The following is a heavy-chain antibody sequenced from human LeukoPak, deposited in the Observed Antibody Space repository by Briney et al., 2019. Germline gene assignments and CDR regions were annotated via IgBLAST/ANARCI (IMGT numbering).Heavy chain of an antibody. CDR1: GYSFTSYW. CDR3: ARQHGDLWGIGYFDY. V-gene: IGHV5-51*01. D-gene: IGHD3-16*01. Sequence: GESLKISCKGSGYSFTSYWIGWVRQMPGKGLEWMGIIYPGDSDTRYSPSFQGQVTISADKSISTAYLQWSSLKASDTAMNYCARQHGDLWGIGYFDYWGQGTLVTVSS. J-gene: IGHJ4*02. CDR2: IYPGDSDT.